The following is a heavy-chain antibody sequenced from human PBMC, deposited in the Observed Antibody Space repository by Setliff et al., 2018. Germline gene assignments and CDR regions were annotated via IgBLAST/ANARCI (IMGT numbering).Heavy chain of an antibody. CDR1: GDPFNAYG. J-gene: IGHJ6*03. V-gene: IGHV1-69*10. Sequence: SVKVSCKASGDPFNAYGVSWVRQAPGQGLEWMGAIIPVLGMTDYAQKFQGRLTITADQSTTTVYMELSSLRSDDMAVYYCARGPSPTVTPSRLIYFYHMDVWGTGTTVTVSS. D-gene: IGHD4-17*01. CDR3: ARGPSPTVTPSRLIYFYHMDV. CDR2: IIPVLGMT.